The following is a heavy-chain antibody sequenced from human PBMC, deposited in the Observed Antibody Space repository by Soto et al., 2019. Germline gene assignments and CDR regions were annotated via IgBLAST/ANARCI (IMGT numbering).Heavy chain of an antibody. CDR2: ISGSGGST. CDR1: GFTFSSYA. CDR3: AKDSDVSYGDYERYFDY. V-gene: IGHV3-23*01. D-gene: IGHD4-17*01. J-gene: IGHJ4*02. Sequence: EVQLLESGGGLVQPGGSLRLSCAASGFTFSSYAMSWVRQAPGNWLEWVSAISGSGGSTYYADSVKGRFTISRDNSKNTLYLQMNSLRAEDTAVYYCAKDSDVSYGDYERYFDYWGQGTLVTVSS.